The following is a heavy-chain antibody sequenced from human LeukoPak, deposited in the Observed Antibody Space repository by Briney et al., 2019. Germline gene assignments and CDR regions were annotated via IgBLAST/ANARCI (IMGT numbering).Heavy chain of an antibody. D-gene: IGHD6-13*01. CDR3: ASAEPRGIIWYPS. CDR2: INHSGST. J-gene: IGHJ5*02. CDR1: GGSFSGYY. Sequence: SETLSLTCAVYGGSFSGYYWSWIRQPPGKGLEWIGEINHSGSTNYNPSLKSRVTISVDTSKNQFSLNLSSVTAADTAVYYCASAEPRGIIWYPSWGQGTLVTVSS. V-gene: IGHV4-34*01.